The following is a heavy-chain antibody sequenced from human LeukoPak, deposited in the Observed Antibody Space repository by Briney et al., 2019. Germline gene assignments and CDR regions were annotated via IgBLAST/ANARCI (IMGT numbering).Heavy chain of an antibody. V-gene: IGHV1-46*01. CDR3: VREGVRYFDY. J-gene: IGHJ4*02. D-gene: IGHD3-10*01. CDR2: INPSGGST. CDR1: GYTFTSYY. Sequence: ASVKVSCKASGYTFTSYYMHWVRQAPGQGLEWMGIINPSGGSTSYAQKFQGRVTMTRDTSTSTAYMELSSLRSEDTAVYYCVREGVRYFDYWGQGTLVTVSS.